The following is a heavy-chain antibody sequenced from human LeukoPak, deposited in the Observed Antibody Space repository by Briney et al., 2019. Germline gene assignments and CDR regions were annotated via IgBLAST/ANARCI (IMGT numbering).Heavy chain of an antibody. CDR3: TRAPSSGPFDY. CDR1: GGTFSSYA. J-gene: IGHJ4*02. Sequence: GASVKVSCKASGGTFSSYAISWVRQAPGQGLEWMGWMNPNSGGTDYAQKFQGRVTMTRDTSISTAYMELSRLRSDDTALYYCTRAPSSGPFDYWGQGTLVTVSS. CDR2: MNPNSGGT. D-gene: IGHD3-22*01. V-gene: IGHV1-2*02.